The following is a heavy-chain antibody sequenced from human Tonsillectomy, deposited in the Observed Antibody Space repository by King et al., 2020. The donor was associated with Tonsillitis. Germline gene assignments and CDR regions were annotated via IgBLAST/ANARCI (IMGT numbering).Heavy chain of an antibody. CDR2: IIPIFGTA. CDR1: GGTFSSYA. Sequence: VQLVQSGAEVKKPETSVKVSCKASGGTFSSYAISWVRQAPGQVLEWMGGIIPIFGTANYAQRFQGRVTITADESTSTAYMELSSLRSEDTAVYYCATPFPYYYGSGRLDAFDIWGQGTMVTVSS. J-gene: IGHJ3*02. V-gene: IGHV1-69*12. D-gene: IGHD3-10*01. CDR3: ATPFPYYYGSGRLDAFDI.